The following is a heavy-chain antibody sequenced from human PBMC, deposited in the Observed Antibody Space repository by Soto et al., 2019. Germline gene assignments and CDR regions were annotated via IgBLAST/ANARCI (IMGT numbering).Heavy chain of an antibody. D-gene: IGHD6-6*01. Sequence: SVKVSCKASGGTFSSYAISWVRQAPGQGLEWMGGIIPIFGTANYAQKFQGRVTITADESTSTAYMELSSLRSEDTAVYYCARVRRDRAARHGYFHHWGQGTLVTSPQ. J-gene: IGHJ1*01. CDR1: GGTFSSYA. CDR3: ARVRRDRAARHGYFHH. CDR2: IIPIFGTA. V-gene: IGHV1-69*13.